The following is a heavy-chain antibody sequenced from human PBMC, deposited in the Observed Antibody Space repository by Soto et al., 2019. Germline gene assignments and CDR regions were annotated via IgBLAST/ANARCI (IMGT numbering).Heavy chain of an antibody. D-gene: IGHD1-1*01. CDR3: ARSRFAKLTQFDL. V-gene: IGHV4-30-4*01. CDR2: IYYSGST. J-gene: IGHJ2*01. CDR1: GGSISSGDYY. Sequence: QVQLQESGPGLVKPSQTLSLTCTVSGGSISSGDYYWSWIRQPPGKGLEWIGYIYYSGSTYYNPSLKSRVTISVDTSKNQSSLKLSSVTAADTAVYYCARSRFAKLTQFDLWGRGTLVTVSS.